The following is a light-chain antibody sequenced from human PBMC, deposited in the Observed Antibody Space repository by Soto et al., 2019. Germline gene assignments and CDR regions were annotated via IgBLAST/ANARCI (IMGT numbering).Light chain of an antibody. J-gene: IGKJ4*01. Sequence: DVQMTQSPSSLSASVGDRGTITCRASQDINSYLAWYQQKPGNAPKSRIYAASSLQTVVPSRFSCSEAGTDFTLTISNLQPEDSATYYCQQYNIYPLTFGGGTKVEIK. CDR2: AAS. CDR3: QQYNIYPLT. V-gene: IGKV1D-16*01. CDR1: QDINSY.